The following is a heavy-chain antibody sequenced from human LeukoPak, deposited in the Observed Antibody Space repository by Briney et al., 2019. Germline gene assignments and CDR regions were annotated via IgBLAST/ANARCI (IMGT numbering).Heavy chain of an antibody. V-gene: IGHV3-7*01. CDR3: VRDPGWGSFDI. J-gene: IGHJ3*02. CDR2: INPDGSTT. Sequence: GGSLRLSCAASGFTFSNFWMSWVRQAPGKGLDWVAIINPDGSTTGYVDSVKGRFTISRDNAKNSLCLQLNSLRAEDTAVYYCVRDPGWGSFDIWGQGTMVTVSS. D-gene: IGHD3-16*01. CDR1: GFTFSNFW.